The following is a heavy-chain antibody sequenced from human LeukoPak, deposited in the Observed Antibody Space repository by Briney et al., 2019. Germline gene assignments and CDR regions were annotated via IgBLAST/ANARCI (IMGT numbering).Heavy chain of an antibody. V-gene: IGHV3-48*02. J-gene: IGHJ3*02. Sequence: GGSLRLSCAASGFTFSSYSMNWVRQAPGKGLEWVSYISSSSSTIYYADSVKGRFTISRDNAKNSLYLQMNSLRDEDTAVYYCARDSSSWYVDAFDIWGQGTMVTVSS. CDR2: ISSSSSTI. D-gene: IGHD6-13*01. CDR1: GFTFSSYS. CDR3: ARDSSSWYVDAFDI.